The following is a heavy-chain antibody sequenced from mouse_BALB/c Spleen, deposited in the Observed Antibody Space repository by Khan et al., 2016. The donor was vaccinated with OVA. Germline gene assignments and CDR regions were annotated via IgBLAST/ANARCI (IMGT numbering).Heavy chain of an antibody. CDR3: ARDGARDNYAMDY. V-gene: IGHV3-2*02. D-gene: IGHD1-1*02. CDR1: GYSITSDYA. Sequence: EVQLVESGPGLVNPSQSLSLTCTITGYSITSDYAWNWIRQFPGNKLEWMGYIHYSGSTNYNPALKSQISLTRDTSKNQFFLQLNSVNTEDTATDYCARDGARDNYAMDYWGQGTSVTVSS. CDR2: IHYSGST. J-gene: IGHJ4*01.